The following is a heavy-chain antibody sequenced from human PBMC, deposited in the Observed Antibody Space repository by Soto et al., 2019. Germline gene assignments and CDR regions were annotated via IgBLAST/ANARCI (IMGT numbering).Heavy chain of an antibody. Sequence: GESLKISCKGPGYSFTSYWIGWVRQMPGKGLEWMGIIYPGDSDTRYSPSFQGQVTISADKSISTAYLQWSSLKASDTAMYYCARPTYYYDSSGYPDAFDIWGQGTMVTVSS. CDR1: GYSFTSYW. J-gene: IGHJ3*02. D-gene: IGHD3-22*01. V-gene: IGHV5-51*01. CDR2: IYPGDSDT. CDR3: ARPTYYYDSSGYPDAFDI.